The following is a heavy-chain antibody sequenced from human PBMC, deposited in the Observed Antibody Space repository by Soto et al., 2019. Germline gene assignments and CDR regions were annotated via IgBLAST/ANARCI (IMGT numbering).Heavy chain of an antibody. CDR2: IYYSGST. CDR1: GGSISSSSYY. J-gene: IGHJ5*02. Sequence: QLQLQESGPGLVKPSETLSLTCTVSGGSISSSSYYWGWIRQPPGKGLEWIGSIYYSGSTYYNPSLKSRVTISVDTSKNQFSLKLSSVTAADTAVYYCARIDADYGDYVGWFDPWGQGTLVTVSS. D-gene: IGHD4-17*01. V-gene: IGHV4-39*01. CDR3: ARIDADYGDYVGWFDP.